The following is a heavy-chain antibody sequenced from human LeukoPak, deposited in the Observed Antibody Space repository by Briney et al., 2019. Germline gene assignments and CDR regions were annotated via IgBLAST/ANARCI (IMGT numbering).Heavy chain of an antibody. CDR1: GFTFSSCW. V-gene: IGHV3-74*01. CDR2: INSDGSST. D-gene: IGHD3-22*01. Sequence: GGSLRLYCAASGFTFSSCWMHWVRQAPGKGLVWVSRINSDGSSTSYADSVKGRFTISRDNAKNTLYLQMNSLRAEDTAVYYCARASQAVAGLNYYDSSGYYMYYFDYWGQGTLVTVSS. CDR3: ARASQAVAGLNYYDSSGYYMYYFDY. J-gene: IGHJ4*02.